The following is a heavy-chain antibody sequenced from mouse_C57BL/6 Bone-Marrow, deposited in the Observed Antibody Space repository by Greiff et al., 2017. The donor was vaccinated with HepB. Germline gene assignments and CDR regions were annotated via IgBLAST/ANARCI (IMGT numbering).Heavy chain of an antibody. J-gene: IGHJ1*03. CDR1: GYTFTSYW. CDR2: IDPSDSYT. V-gene: IGHV1-50*01. CDR3: ARGGVGSNYFWYFDV. Sequence: VQLQQPGAELVKPGASVKLSCKASGYTFTSYWMQWVKQRPGQGLEWIGEIDPSDSYTNYNQKFKGKATLTVDTSSSTAYMQLSSLTSEDSAVYYCARGGVGSNYFWYFDVWGTGTTVTVSS. D-gene: IGHD2-5*01.